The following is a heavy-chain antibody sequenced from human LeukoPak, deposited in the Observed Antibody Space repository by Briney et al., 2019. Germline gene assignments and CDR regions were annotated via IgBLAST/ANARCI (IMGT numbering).Heavy chain of an antibody. CDR2: IYYSGST. J-gene: IGHJ5*02. Sequence: KSSETLSLTCTVSGGSISSGGYYWSWIRQHPGKGLERIGYIYYSGSTYYNPSLKSRVTISVDTSKNQFSLKLSSVTAADTAVYYCARGMTTVTTGNWFDPWGQGTLVTVSS. D-gene: IGHD4-17*01. CDR3: ARGMTTVTTGNWFDP. CDR1: GGSISSGGYY. V-gene: IGHV4-31*03.